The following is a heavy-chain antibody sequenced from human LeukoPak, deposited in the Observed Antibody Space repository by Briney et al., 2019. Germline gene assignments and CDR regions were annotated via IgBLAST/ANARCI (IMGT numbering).Heavy chain of an antibody. D-gene: IGHD5-12*01. CDR3: ARRGDSHAVFDY. J-gene: IGHJ4*02. CDR2: ISYSGST. Sequence: GSLRLSCAASGFTFSDYYMSWIRQPPGKGLEWIGSISYSGSTYYKPSLKSRVTISVDTSKNQFSLKLNSVTAADTAVYYCARRGDSHAVFDYWGQGTLVTVSS. CDR1: GFTFSDYY. V-gene: IGHV4-38-2*01.